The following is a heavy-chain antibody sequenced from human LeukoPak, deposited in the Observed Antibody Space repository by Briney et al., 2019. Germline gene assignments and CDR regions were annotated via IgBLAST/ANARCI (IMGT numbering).Heavy chain of an antibody. Sequence: GGSLRLSCAASGFTFSSYWMSWVRQAPGKGLEWVANIKQDGSEKYYVDSVKGRFTISRDNAKNSLYLQMNSLRAEDTAVYYCARGHYYYDSSGSHYFDYWGQGTLVTVSS. V-gene: IGHV3-7*01. CDR1: GFTFSSYW. J-gene: IGHJ4*02. CDR3: ARGHYYYDSSGSHYFDY. D-gene: IGHD3-22*01. CDR2: IKQDGSEK.